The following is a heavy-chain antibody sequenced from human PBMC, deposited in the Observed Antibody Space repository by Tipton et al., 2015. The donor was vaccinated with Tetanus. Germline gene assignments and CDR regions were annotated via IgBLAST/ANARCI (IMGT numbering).Heavy chain of an antibody. J-gene: IGHJ5*02. Sequence: TLSLTCAVYGASFSDYYWSWIRQAPGKGLEWIGEINHSGSTNHNPSLKSRVTLSVDTSKNQFSLKLNSVTAADTAVYYCARSADNWFDPWGQGTLVTVSS. V-gene: IGHV4-34*01. CDR1: GASFSDYY. CDR2: INHSGST. CDR3: ARSADNWFDP.